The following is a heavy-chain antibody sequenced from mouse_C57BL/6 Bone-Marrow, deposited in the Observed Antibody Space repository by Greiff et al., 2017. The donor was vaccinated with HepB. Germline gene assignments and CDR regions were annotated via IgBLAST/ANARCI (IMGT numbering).Heavy chain of an antibody. CDR1: GYSITSGYF. CDR3: AREEGLTGTDFDY. CDR2: ISYDGSN. D-gene: IGHD4-1*01. V-gene: IGHV3-6*01. J-gene: IGHJ2*01. Sequence: EVQLQQSGPGLVKPSQSLSLTCSVSGYSITSGYFWYWIRQFPGNKLEWMGYISYDGSNNYNTSLKNQIPITLDTSKNQFFLKLNSVTTEDTATYYGAREEGLTGTDFDYWGQGTTLTVSS.